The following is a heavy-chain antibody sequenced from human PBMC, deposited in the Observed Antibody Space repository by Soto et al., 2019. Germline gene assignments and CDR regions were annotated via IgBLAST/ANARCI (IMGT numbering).Heavy chain of an antibody. Sequence: QVQLQESGPGLVKPSQTLSLTCTVSGGSISSGGYYWSWIRQHPGKGLEWIGYIYYSGSTYYNPCHKERVTYTVDTSKTHLSLKLSSGAAGDTAVYYCARQAPTDYYGSGSYWLGWFDPGGQGTLVTVSS. CDR3: ARQAPTDYYGSGSYWLGWFDP. J-gene: IGHJ5*02. CDR1: GGSISSGGYY. CDR2: IYYSGST. D-gene: IGHD3-10*01. V-gene: IGHV4-31*03.